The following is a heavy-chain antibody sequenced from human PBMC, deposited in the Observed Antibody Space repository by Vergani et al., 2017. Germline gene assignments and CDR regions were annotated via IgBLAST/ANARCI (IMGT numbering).Heavy chain of an antibody. CDR1: GGSISSYY. V-gene: IGHV4-59*01. CDR2: IYYSGST. CDR3: ARAECRDGYTQEAAFDI. Sequence: QVQLQESGPGLVKPSETLSLTCTVSGGSISSYYWSWIRQPPGKGLEWVGYIYYSGSTNYNPSLKSRVTISVDTSKNQFSLKLSSVTAADTAVYYCARAECRDGYTQEAAFDIWGQGTMVTVSS. D-gene: IGHD5-24*01. J-gene: IGHJ3*02.